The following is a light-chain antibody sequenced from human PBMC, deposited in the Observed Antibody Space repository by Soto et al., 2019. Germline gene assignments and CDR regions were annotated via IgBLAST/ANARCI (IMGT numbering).Light chain of an antibody. CDR2: WVS. V-gene: IGKV4-1*01. J-gene: IGKJ1*01. Sequence: DIVMTQSPDSLAVSLGERATINCKSSQSLLYSSNNKNYLAWYQQKPGQPPKLLIYWVSTRESGVPDRFSGSGSGTDFTLTISNLQAEDVAVYYCQQYYSTPRTFGQGTKVDIK. CDR1: QSLLYSSNNKNY. CDR3: QQYYSTPRT.